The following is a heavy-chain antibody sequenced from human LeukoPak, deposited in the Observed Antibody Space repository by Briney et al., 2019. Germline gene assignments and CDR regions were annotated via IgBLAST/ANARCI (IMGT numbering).Heavy chain of an antibody. CDR1: GFSFSSYA. CDR3: VRVGRGYSSYFDN. CDR2: IASSGTYM. D-gene: IGHD5-18*01. J-gene: IGHJ4*02. V-gene: IGHV3-21*01. Sequence: GGSLRLSCAASGFSFSSYAMSWVRQAPGKGLEWVSCIASSGTYMYYADSVKGRFTISRDDAKKSLYLQMDSLRAEDTAVYYCVRVGRGYSSYFDNWGQGTLVTVSS.